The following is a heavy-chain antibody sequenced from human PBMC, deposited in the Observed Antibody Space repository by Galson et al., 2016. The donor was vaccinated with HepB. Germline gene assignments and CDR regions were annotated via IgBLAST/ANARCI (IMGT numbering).Heavy chain of an antibody. J-gene: IGHJ5*02. Sequence: VKVSCKASGGSITHYAFSWVRQAPRQGLEWMGTIIPILPSPTYAHRFEDRVSITADESTSTVHMELRSLTSDDTAVYYCARGGCCSDGRCLPNWFDPWGQGTLVAVSS. V-gene: IGHV1-69*15. D-gene: IGHD2-15*01. CDR1: GGSITHYA. CDR2: IIPILPSP. CDR3: ARGGCCSDGRCLPNWFDP.